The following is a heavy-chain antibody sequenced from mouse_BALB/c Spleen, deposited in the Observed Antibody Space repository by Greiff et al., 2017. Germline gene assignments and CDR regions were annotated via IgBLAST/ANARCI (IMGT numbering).Heavy chain of an antibody. J-gene: IGHJ4*01. D-gene: IGHD2-4*01. CDR2: ISSGSSTI. Sequence: EVKLMESGGGLVQPGGSRKLSCAASGFTFSSFGMHWVRQAPEKGLEWVAYISSGSSTIYYADTVKGRFTISRDNPKNTLFLQMTSLRSEDTAMYYCARSRDYDLYYAMDYWGQGTSVTVSS. CDR1: GFTFSSFG. CDR3: ARSRDYDLYYAMDY. V-gene: IGHV5-17*02.